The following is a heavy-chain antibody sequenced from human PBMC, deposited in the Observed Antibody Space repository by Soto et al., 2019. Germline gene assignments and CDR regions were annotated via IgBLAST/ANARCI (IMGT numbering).Heavy chain of an antibody. CDR3: ANPYRGEVY. CDR1: VFTCSSYG. D-gene: IGHD2-2*02. CDR2: ISYDGSNK. J-gene: IGHJ4*02. Sequence: GSLRLSGAASVFTCSSYGMHWVRQAPGKGLEWVAVISYDGSNKYYADSVKGRFTISRDNSKNTLYLQMNSLRAEDTAVYYCANPYRGEVYWGQGTLVTVSS. V-gene: IGHV3-30*18.